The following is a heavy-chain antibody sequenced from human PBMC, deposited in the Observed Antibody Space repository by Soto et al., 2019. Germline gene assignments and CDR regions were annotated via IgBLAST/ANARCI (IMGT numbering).Heavy chain of an antibody. CDR2: IFWDDDK. CDR1: GFSLSTRGVG. CDR3: AHRSRGYAYYFDQ. D-gene: IGHD5-12*01. Sequence: QITLKESGPTLVKPTQTLTLTCSFSGFSLSTRGVGVGWIRQPPGKALEWLALIFWDDDKWYSPSLRSRLTISEDTTKIQVVLTMTNMDSVDTATYYRAHRSRGYAYYFDQGGQGTQVTVSS. J-gene: IGHJ4*02. V-gene: IGHV2-5*02.